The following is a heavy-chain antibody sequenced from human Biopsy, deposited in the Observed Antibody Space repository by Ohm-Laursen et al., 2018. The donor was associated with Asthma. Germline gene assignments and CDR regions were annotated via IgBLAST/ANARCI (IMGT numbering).Heavy chain of an antibody. J-gene: IGHJ6*02. CDR3: ARAVDYSHYYGIDV. CDR1: GYTVNSAG. V-gene: IGHV1-18*01. D-gene: IGHD3-10*01. Sequence: ASAKVPCKTSGYTVNSAGITWVRQAPGQGLEWMGWISVYNGNTKVAQKLQDRVTMITDTSTSTAYMELRSLRSDDTAVYFCARAVDYSHYYGIDVWGQGTTVTVS. CDR2: ISVYNGNT.